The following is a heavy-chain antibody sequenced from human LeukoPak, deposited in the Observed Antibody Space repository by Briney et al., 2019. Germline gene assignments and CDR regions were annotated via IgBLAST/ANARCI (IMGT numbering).Heavy chain of an antibody. CDR3: ATDLYYYDSSGYLTPFDY. D-gene: IGHD3-22*01. CDR1: GYTFTGYY. V-gene: IGHV1-2*02. Sequence: ASVKVSCKASGYTFTGYYMHRVRQAPGQGLEWMGWINPNSGGTNYAQKFQGRVAMTRDTSISTAYMELSRLRSDDTAVYYCATDLYYYDSSGYLTPFDYWGQGTLVTVSS. CDR2: INPNSGGT. J-gene: IGHJ4*02.